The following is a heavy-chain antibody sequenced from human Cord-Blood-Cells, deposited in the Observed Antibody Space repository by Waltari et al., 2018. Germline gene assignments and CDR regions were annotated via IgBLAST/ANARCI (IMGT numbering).Heavy chain of an antibody. Sequence: VQLVQSGAAVKKPGSSVKVSCRASGATFSSYALTWVRQAPGQGLEWMGGIIPIFGTANYAQKFQGRVTITADKATSTAYMELSSLRSEDTAVYYCARDFQKYSSSWYYWGQGTLVTVSS. J-gene: IGHJ4*02. CDR2: IIPIFGTA. V-gene: IGHV1-69*06. D-gene: IGHD6-13*01. CDR3: ARDFQKYSSSWYY. CDR1: GATFSSYA.